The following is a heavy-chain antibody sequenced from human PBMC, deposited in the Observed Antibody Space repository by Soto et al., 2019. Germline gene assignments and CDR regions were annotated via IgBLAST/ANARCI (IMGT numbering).Heavy chain of an antibody. Sequence: QVQLQESGPGLVKPLQTLSLTCTVSGISISRGGSYWGWIRQHAGKGLEWIGYIHYSGETFFNPSLESRPSISADTSQNQFSLKLMSVTAADTAVYYCARSVVGAQSPTDYWGQGILVTVSS. V-gene: IGHV4-31*02. CDR3: ARSVVGAQSPTDY. D-gene: IGHD2-15*01. J-gene: IGHJ4*02. CDR2: IHYSGET. CDR1: GISISRGGSY.